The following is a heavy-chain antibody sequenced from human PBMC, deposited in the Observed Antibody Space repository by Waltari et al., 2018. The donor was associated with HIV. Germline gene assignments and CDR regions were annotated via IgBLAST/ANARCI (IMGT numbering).Heavy chain of an antibody. D-gene: IGHD2-21*01. J-gene: IGHJ6*02. V-gene: IGHV3-33*01. CDR3: ARDVQGYCGGERCFYGMDV. CDR2: IWYDGSNT. CDR1: GFTVSTYG. Sequence: QVQLVESGGGVVQPGRSLRLPCAASGFTVSTYGIDVVRQAPGKGLEWVAVIWYDGSNTYYTDSVKGRFTISRDNSKNTLYLQMYSLRAEDTAVYYCARDVQGYCGGERCFYGMDVWGQGTTVTVSS.